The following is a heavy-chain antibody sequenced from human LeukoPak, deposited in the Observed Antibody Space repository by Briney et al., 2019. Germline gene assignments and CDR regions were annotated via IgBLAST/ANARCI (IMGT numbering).Heavy chain of an antibody. CDR3: ARGRASRSLRTQTAMGPTFKYYYGMDV. CDR1: GGTFSRHA. Sequence: GASVKVSCKASGGTFSRHAVSWVRQAPGQGLEWMAGIIPIFGTANYAQKFQGRVTITADESTSTAYMELSSLRSEDTAVYYCARGRASRSLRTQTAMGPTFKYYYGMDVWGQGTTVTVSS. CDR2: IIPIFGTA. V-gene: IGHV1-69*13. J-gene: IGHJ6*02. D-gene: IGHD5-18*01.